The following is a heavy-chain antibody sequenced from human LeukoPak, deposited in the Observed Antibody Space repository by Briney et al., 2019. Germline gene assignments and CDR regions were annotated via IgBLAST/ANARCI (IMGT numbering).Heavy chain of an antibody. J-gene: IGHJ4*02. D-gene: IGHD6-25*01. CDR3: ASTARLFQH. CDR1: GGSISSFY. V-gene: IGHV4-59*08. Sequence: SETPSLTCTVSGGSISSFYWSWIRQSPGKGLECIGYIFHNGDINYNPPLKSRVTITMDTSKNQFSLRLSSVTAADTAVYFCASTARLFQHWGQGALVTVSS. CDR2: IFHNGDI.